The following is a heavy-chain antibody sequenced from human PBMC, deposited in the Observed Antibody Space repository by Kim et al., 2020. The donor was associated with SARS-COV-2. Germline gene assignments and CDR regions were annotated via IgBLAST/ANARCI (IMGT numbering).Heavy chain of an antibody. J-gene: IGHJ4*02. CDR3: AKAHLNPSGYYFDY. V-gene: IGHV3-23*01. D-gene: IGHD5-12*01. Sequence: GSVKGRFTISRDNSKNTLYLQMNSLRAEDTAVYYCAKAHLNPSGYYFDYWGQGTLVTVSS.